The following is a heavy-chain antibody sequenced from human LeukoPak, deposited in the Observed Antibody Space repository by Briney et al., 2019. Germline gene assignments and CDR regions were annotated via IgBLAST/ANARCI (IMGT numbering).Heavy chain of an antibody. CDR3: ARDRGSSWYDYYYYGLDV. CDR1: GFTLRTYE. V-gene: IGHV3-48*03. J-gene: IGHJ6*02. Sequence: AGGSLRLSCTASGFTLRTYEMNWVRQAPGKGLEWVSYISSSGTTKYYADSVEGRFTISRDNAKNSLYLEMNSLRDDDTAIYYCARDRGSSWYDYYYYGLDVWGQGTTVTVSS. D-gene: IGHD6-13*01. CDR2: ISSSGTTK.